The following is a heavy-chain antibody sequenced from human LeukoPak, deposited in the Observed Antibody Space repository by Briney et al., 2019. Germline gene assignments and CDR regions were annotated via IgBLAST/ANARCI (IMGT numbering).Heavy chain of an antibody. CDR2: IWYDGSNK. D-gene: IGHD6-19*01. CDR3: AREGGQWLARLYYFDY. J-gene: IGHJ4*02. V-gene: IGHV3-33*01. Sequence: GGSLRLSCAASGFTFSSYGMHWVRQAPGKGLEWVAVIWYDGSNKYYADSVKGRFTISRDNSKNTPYLQMNSLRAEDTAVYYCAREGGQWLARLYYFDYWGQGTLVTVSS. CDR1: GFTFSSYG.